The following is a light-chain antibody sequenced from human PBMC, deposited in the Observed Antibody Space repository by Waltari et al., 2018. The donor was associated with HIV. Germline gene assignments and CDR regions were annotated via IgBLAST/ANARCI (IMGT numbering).Light chain of an antibody. V-gene: IGLV1-47*01. J-gene: IGLJ1*01. CDR2: KDT. Sequence: QSVLTQPPSASGTPGQRVTISRSGSSSNIENDNLYSYQQLTGAAPRLLIYKDTQRPSGVPDRFTGSKSGTSASLAISGLRSEDEADYYCVGWDSRLSGYVFGSGTKVTVL. CDR3: VGWDSRLSGYV. CDR1: SSNIENDN.